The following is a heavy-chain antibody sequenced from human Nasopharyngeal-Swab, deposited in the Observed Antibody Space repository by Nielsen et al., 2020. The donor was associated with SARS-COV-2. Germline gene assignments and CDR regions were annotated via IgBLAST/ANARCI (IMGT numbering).Heavy chain of an antibody. V-gene: IGHV1-24*01. CDR2: FDPEDGET. D-gene: IGHD3-22*01. CDR3: ATVYALGYYDSSGYYY. Sequence: ASVKVSCKVSGYTLTVLPIHWVRQAPGKGLEWMGGFDPEDGETIYAQKFQGRVTMTEDTSTDTAYMELSSLRSEDTAVYYCATVYALGYYDSSGYYYWGQGTLVTVSS. CDR1: GYTLTVLP. J-gene: IGHJ4*02.